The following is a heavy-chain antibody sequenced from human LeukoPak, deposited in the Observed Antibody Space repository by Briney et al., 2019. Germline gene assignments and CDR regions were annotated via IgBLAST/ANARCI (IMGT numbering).Heavy chain of an antibody. CDR2: IYYSGST. CDR1: GGSISSGGYY. Sequence: SETLSLTCTVSGGSISSGGYYWSWIRQHPGKGLEWIGYIYYSGSTYYNPSLKSRVTISVDTSRNQFSLKLSSVTAADTAVYYCARERYYYDSSGYYHQSGFDYWGQGTLVTVSS. V-gene: IGHV4-31*03. D-gene: IGHD3-22*01. CDR3: ARERYYYDSSGYYHQSGFDY. J-gene: IGHJ4*02.